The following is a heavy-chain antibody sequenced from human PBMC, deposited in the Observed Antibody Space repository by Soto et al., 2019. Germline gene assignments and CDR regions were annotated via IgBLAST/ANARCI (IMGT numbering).Heavy chain of an antibody. CDR1: GDSISDNNW. J-gene: IGHJ4*02. Sequence: SETRSLTCAVSGDSISDNNWWSWVRQPPGKGLEWSGEIFHSGSTNYNPSLRSRVTISMDKSKNQFSLTLSSVTAAETAVYYCARNVSTELNLKXWGQGILVIVSX. CDR2: IFHSGST. CDR3: ARNVSTELNLKX. V-gene: IGHV4-4*02. D-gene: IGHD1-26*01.